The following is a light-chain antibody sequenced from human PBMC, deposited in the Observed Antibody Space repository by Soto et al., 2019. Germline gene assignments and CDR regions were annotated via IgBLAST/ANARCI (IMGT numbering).Light chain of an antibody. Sequence: ETVLTQSPGTLSLSPGERATLSCRASQTIRSNYLAWYRQTPGQAPRLLIYGASNRATGIADRFSGSGSGTDXXXXISXXEPEDFALYYCQQYGSSPWTFGQGTKVEIK. V-gene: IGKV3-20*01. CDR2: GAS. J-gene: IGKJ1*01. CDR3: QQYGSSPWT. CDR1: QTIRSNY.